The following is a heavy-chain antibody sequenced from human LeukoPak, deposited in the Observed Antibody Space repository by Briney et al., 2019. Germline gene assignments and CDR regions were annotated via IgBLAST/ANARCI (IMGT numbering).Heavy chain of an antibody. CDR3: ARVREYSSSSWVDYYFDY. CDR2: IKQDGSEK. J-gene: IGHJ4*02. V-gene: IGHV3-7*03. Sequence: GGSLRLSYVVSGFTFSKYWMSWVRQAPGKGLEGVAKIKQDGSEKHSVDSVKGRITISRDNAKNSLYLQMNSLRAEDTALYYCARVREYSSSSWVDYYFDYWGRGTLVTVSS. D-gene: IGHD6-6*01. CDR1: GFTFSKYW.